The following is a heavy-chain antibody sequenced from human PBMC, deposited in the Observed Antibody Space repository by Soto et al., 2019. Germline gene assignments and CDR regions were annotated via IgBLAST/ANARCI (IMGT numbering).Heavy chain of an antibody. CDR3: ARLKVRGADLDY. Sequence: QLQLQESGPGLVKPSETLSLTCTVSGGSISSSSYYWGWIRQPPGKGLEWIGSSYYSGSTYYNPSLKLRVTISVDTSKNQFSLKLSSVTAADTAVYYCARLKVRGADLDYWGQGTLVTVSS. CDR1: GGSISSSSYY. CDR2: SYYSGST. J-gene: IGHJ4*02. D-gene: IGHD3-10*01. V-gene: IGHV4-39*01.